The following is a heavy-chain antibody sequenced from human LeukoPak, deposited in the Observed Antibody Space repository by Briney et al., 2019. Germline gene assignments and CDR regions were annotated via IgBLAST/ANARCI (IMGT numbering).Heavy chain of an antibody. D-gene: IGHD2/OR15-2a*01. J-gene: IGHJ4*02. CDR3: AREDITFADHRRYFDY. CDR1: GGSISSSSYY. Sequence: SETLSLTCTVSGGSISSSSYYWGWIRQPPGKGLEWIGSIYYSGSTYYNPSLKSRVTISVDTSKNQFSLKLSSVTAADTAVYYCAREDITFADHRRYFDYWGQGTLVTVSS. CDR2: IYYSGST. V-gene: IGHV4-39*07.